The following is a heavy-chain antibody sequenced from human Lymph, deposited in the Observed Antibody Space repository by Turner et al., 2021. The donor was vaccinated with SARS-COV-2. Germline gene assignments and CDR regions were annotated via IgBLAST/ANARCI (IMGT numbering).Heavy chain of an antibody. J-gene: IGHJ6*02. CDR3: AKDLSAGDYYYYYGMDV. CDR2: LSYDGNNE. Sequence: QVQLVESGGGVVQPGRSLRLSCAASGFTFSGYGMHWVRQAPGKGLEWVAVLSYDGNNEHCADSVKGRFTISRDNSKNTLYLQMNRLRPDDTAVYYCAKDLSAGDYYYYYGMDVWGQGTTVTVSS. CDR1: GFTFSGYG. D-gene: IGHD3-10*01. V-gene: IGHV3-30*18.